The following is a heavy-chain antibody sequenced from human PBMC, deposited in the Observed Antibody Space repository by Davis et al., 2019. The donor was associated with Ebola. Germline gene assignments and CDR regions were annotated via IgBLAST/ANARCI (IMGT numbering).Heavy chain of an antibody. V-gene: IGHV3-7*03. CDR1: GFTFSDYY. CDR2: IKEDGSEK. J-gene: IGHJ4*02. CDR3: AKGGGDYGDPFDY. Sequence: SLKLSCASSGFTFSDYYMSWVRQAPGKGLEWVANIKEDGSEKYYMDSVKGRFTVSRDNAKNSLYLQMNSLRAEDTALYYCAKGGGDYGDPFDYWGQGTLVTVSS. D-gene: IGHD4-17*01.